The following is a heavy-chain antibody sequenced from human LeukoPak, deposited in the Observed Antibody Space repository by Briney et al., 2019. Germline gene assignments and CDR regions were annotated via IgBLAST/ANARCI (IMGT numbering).Heavy chain of an antibody. CDR2: INYSGST. CDR3: AREYSSFEY. Sequence: SETLSLTCTVSGASVSSGGYYWSWIRQPPGMGLEWIGYINYSGSTDYNPSLKSRVTISVDTSKNQFSLNLRSVTAADTAVYYCAREYSSFEYWGQGILVTVSS. D-gene: IGHD3-22*01. CDR1: GASVSSGGYY. J-gene: IGHJ4*02. V-gene: IGHV4-61*08.